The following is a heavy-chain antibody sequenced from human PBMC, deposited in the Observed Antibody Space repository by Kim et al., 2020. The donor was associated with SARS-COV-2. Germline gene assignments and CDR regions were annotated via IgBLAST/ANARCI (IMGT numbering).Heavy chain of an antibody. Sequence: KGRFTISRDNSKNTLYLQMNSLRAEDTAVYYCAKDSSIAVAGIAPAQPDYWGQGTLVTVSS. V-gene: IGHV3-23*01. CDR3: AKDSSIAVAGIAPAQPDY. J-gene: IGHJ4*02. D-gene: IGHD6-19*01.